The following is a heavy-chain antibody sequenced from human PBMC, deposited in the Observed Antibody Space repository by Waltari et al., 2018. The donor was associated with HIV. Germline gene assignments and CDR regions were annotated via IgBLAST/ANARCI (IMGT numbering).Heavy chain of an antibody. CDR3: ARGDFYLDV. CDR2: IWFDGSKK. CDR1: GFMFNIDGMPWSGTYG. V-gene: IGHV3-33*01. J-gene: IGHJ6*01. Sequence: QVRLVESGGGVVQPGTSLRLSCEASGFMFNIDGMPWSGTYGMHWVRQAPGKGLEWVAVIWFDGSKKYYVDAVKGRFTISRENSNNTLYLQMNSLRVEDTAVYYCARGDFYLDVWGQGTTVTVSS. D-gene: IGHD3-10*01.